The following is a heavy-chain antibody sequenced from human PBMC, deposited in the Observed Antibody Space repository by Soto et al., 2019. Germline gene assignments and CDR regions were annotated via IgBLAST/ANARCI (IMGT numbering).Heavy chain of an antibody. Sequence: SETLSLTCTVSGGSISSYYWSWIRQPPGKGLECIGYMYYSGSTNYNPSLKSRVTISVDTSKNQFSLKLSSVTAADTAVYYCARGYYYYMDVWGKGTTVTVSS. V-gene: IGHV4-59*01. CDR3: ARGYYYYMDV. J-gene: IGHJ6*03. CDR2: MYYSGST. CDR1: GGSISSYY.